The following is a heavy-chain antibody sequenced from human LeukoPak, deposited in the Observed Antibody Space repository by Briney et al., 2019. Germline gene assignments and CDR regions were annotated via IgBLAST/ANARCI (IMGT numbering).Heavy chain of an antibody. CDR2: INSDGSRT. D-gene: IGHD1-26*01. J-gene: IGHJ4*02. CDR1: GFTFSDYW. CDR3: ARNPPRYFN. Sequence: GGSLRLSCTASGFTFSDYWMHWVRQAPGKGLVWVSRINSDGSRTNYADCVKGRSTISRDNAKNSLYLQMNSLRAEDTAVYYCARNPPRYFNWGQGTLVTVSS. V-gene: IGHV3-74*01.